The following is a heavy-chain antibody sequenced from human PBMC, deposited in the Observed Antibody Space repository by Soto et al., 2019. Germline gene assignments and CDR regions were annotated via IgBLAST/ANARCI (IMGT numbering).Heavy chain of an antibody. CDR3: AKDARPSS. CDR2: ISETGGST. Sequence: GSLRLSCAASGFAFSSYAMSWVRQTPGKGLEWVSTISETGGSTYYTDSVKGRFTISRDTSKNTLYLQMNSPRAEDTALYYCAKDARPSSWGQGTLVTVSS. J-gene: IGHJ5*02. CDR1: GFAFSSYA. V-gene: IGHV3-23*01.